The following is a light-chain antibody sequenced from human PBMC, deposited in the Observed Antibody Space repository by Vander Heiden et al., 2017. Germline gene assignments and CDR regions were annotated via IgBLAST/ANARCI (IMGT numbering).Light chain of an antibody. Sequence: DIVLTQSPDSLAVSLGERATINCKSSQSVLYSSNNKNYLAWYQQKPRQPPKLLIYWASTRESGVPDRFSGSGSGTDFTLTISSLQAEDVAVYHCQQDYNNPITFGQGTLLEIK. CDR3: QQDYNNPIT. J-gene: IGKJ5*01. CDR1: QSVLYSSNNKNY. V-gene: IGKV4-1*01. CDR2: WAS.